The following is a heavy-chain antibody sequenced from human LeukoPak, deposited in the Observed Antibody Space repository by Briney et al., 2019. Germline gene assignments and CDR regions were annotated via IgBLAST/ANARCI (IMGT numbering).Heavy chain of an antibody. D-gene: IGHD3-10*01. CDR2: INHSGST. Sequence: SETLSLTCAVYGGSFSGYYWSWIRQPPGQGLEWIGEINHSGSTNYNPSLKSRVTISVDTSKNQFSLKLSSVTAADTAVYYCARENYYGSGSYYPYYYYGMDVWGQGTTVTVSS. V-gene: IGHV4-34*01. CDR3: ARENYYGSGSYYPYYYYGMDV. CDR1: GGSFSGYY. J-gene: IGHJ6*02.